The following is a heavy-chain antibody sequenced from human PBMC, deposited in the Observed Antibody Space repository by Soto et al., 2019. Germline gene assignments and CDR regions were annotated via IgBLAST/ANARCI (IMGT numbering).Heavy chain of an antibody. CDR1: GFTFRNYA. CDR3: AKDRRTTSAAMYYGVDV. CDR2: ISDNAAAA. D-gene: IGHD2-2*01. Sequence: GGSLRLSCAASGFTFRNYAMNWVRQAPGKGLEWVSSISDNAAAAYYADSVKGRFTISRDNSEGTLYLQMNALRAEDTAVYYCAKDRRTTSAAMYYGVDVWGQGSTVTVSS. J-gene: IGHJ6*02. V-gene: IGHV3-23*01.